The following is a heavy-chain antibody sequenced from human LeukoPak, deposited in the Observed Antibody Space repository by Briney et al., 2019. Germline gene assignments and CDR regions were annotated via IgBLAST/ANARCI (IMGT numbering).Heavy chain of an antibody. CDR3: ARNGIEANGYFDY. Sequence: GGSLRLSCAASGFTFSSYEMNWVRQAPGKGLEWLSYISVSSGSTKNYADSVQGRFTVSRDNAKNSLYLQMNSLRAEDTTVYYCARNGIEANGYFDYWGQGTLVTVSS. V-gene: IGHV3-48*03. CDR2: ISVSSGSTK. J-gene: IGHJ4*02. D-gene: IGHD6-13*01. CDR1: GFTFSSYE.